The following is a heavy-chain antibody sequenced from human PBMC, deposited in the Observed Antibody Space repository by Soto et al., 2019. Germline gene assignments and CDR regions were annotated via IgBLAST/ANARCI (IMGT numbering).Heavy chain of an antibody. D-gene: IGHD2-2*01. CDR1: GGTFSTYT. CDR3: ARRYCISPSCHYYGLDV. J-gene: IGHJ6*02. CDR2: IIPVFGTG. Sequence: QVQLVQSGAEVKKPGSSVKVSCKASGGTFSTYTISWVRQAPGQGLEWMGGIIPVFGTGNYAQKFQGRVTITADESTNTAYMELSSLRSEDTAVYYCARRYCISPSCHYYGLDVWGQGTTVTVSS. V-gene: IGHV1-69*12.